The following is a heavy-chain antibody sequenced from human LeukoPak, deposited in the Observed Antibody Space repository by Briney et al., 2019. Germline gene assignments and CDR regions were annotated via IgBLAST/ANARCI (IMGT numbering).Heavy chain of an antibody. V-gene: IGHV3-48*04. CDR3: ASDSPYYGMDV. J-gene: IGHJ6*02. CDR2: ISSTGSRI. Sequence: GASMRLSWAASRFIFSLYNMNWVRQAPGKGLEWVSYISSTGSRIYYADSVKGRFTISRDNAKNTLYLQMSGLRVEDTAVYHCASDSPYYGMDVWGQGTTVTVSS. CDR1: RFIFSLYN.